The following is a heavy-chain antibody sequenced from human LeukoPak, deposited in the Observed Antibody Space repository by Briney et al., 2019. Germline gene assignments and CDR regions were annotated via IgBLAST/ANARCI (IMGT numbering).Heavy chain of an antibody. J-gene: IGHJ6*04. CDR3: ARVSGYSSSWGYYYGMDV. CDR1: GGSISSSNW. D-gene: IGHD6-13*01. V-gene: IGHV4-4*02. Sequence: SETLSLTCAVSGGSISSSNWWSWVRQPPGEGLEWSGEIYHSGSTNYNPSLKSRVTISVDKSKNQFSLKLSSVTAADTAVYYCARVSGYSSSWGYYYGMDVWGKGTTVTVSS. CDR2: IYHSGST.